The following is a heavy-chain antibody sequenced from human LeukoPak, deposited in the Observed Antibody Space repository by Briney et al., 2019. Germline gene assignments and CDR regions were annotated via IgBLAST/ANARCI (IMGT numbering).Heavy chain of an antibody. CDR2: IIPIFGTA. Sequence: SVKVSCKASGGTFSSYAISWVRQAPGQGLEWMGGIIPIFGTANYAQKFQGRVSITADESTSTAYMELSSLRSEDTAVYYCARDPNYGDYVRFDPWGQGTLVTVSS. CDR3: ARDPNYGDYVRFDP. D-gene: IGHD4-17*01. V-gene: IGHV1-69*13. CDR1: GGTFSSYA. J-gene: IGHJ5*02.